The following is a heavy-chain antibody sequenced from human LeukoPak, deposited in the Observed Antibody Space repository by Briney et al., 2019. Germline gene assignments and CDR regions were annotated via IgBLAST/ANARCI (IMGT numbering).Heavy chain of an antibody. CDR1: GFTFSSSA. J-gene: IGHJ4*02. V-gene: IGHV3-23*01. CDR3: AKDSVTKYDFWSGPTYFVDY. CDR2: ISGSGGST. D-gene: IGHD3-3*01. Sequence: QTGGSLRLSCAASGFTFSSSAMSWVRQAPGKGLEWVSAISGSGGSTYYADSVKGRFTISRDNPKNTLYLQMNSLRAEDTAVYYCAKDSVTKYDFWSGPTYFVDYWGQGTLVTVSS.